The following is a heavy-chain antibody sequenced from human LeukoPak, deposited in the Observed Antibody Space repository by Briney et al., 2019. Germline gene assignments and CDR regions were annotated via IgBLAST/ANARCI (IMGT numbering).Heavy chain of an antibody. J-gene: IGHJ4*02. CDR1: GFTFSSYS. V-gene: IGHV3-21*01. CDR3: ARFFSYYDYVWGSYRREFDY. Sequence: GGSLRLSCAASGFTFSSYSMNWVRQAPGKGLEWVSSISSSSSYIYYADSVKGRFTISRDNAKNSLYLQMNSLRAEDTAVYYRARFFSYYDYVWGSYRREFDYWGQGTLVTVSS. CDR2: ISSSSSYI. D-gene: IGHD3-16*01.